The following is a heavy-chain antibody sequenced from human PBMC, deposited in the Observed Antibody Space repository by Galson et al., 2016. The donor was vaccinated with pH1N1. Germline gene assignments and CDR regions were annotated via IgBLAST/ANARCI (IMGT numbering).Heavy chain of an antibody. CDR1: GGSISSYY. J-gene: IGHJ5*02. V-gene: IGHV4-4*07. CDR2: IYSSGST. Sequence: LSLTCTVSGGSISSYYWSWIRLPAGKGLEWIGHIYSSGSTNYNPSLKSRVTMSVDTSKNQFSLKLSSVTAADTAVYYCARIESFGELGNWFDPWGQGTLVTVSS. CDR3: ARIESFGELGNWFDP. D-gene: IGHD3-10*01.